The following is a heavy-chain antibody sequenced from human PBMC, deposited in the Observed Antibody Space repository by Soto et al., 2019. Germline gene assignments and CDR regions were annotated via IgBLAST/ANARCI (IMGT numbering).Heavy chain of an antibody. CDR2: IKQDGSEI. J-gene: IGHJ3*02. D-gene: IGHD4-17*01. Sequence: EVQLVESGGGLVQPGGSLRLSCAASGFTLRDYWMSWVRQAPGKGLEWVANIKQDGSEIYYVDSVEGRFTISRDNAKNPLFLQMNSLRAEDTAVYYCLITTAAFDIWGQGTLVTVSS. CDR3: LITTAAFDI. V-gene: IGHV3-7*01. CDR1: GFTLRDYW.